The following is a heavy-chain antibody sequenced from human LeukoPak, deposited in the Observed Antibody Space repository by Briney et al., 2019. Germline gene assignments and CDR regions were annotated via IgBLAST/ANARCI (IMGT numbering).Heavy chain of an antibody. D-gene: IGHD2-21*02. CDR2: ITYSGGNT. V-gene: IGHV3-23*01. CDR1: GFTFSSYG. J-gene: IGHJ4*02. Sequence: GGSLRLSCAASGFTFSSYGMSWVRQAPGKGLEWVSAITYSGGNTYYADSVKGRFTISRDNSKNTLYLQMNSLRAEDTAVYYCAKDGTGCGGDCHSDYWGQGTLVTVSS. CDR3: AKDGTGCGGDCHSDY.